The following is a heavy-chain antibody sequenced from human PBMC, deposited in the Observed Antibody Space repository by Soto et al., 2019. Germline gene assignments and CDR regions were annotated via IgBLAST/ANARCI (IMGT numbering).Heavy chain of an antibody. V-gene: IGHV4-4*07. CDR3: AILSN. CDR1: VDSVTNYY. CDR2: VYTSGST. J-gene: IGHJ4*02. Sequence: ETLSVACTVSVDSVTNYYWNWMRQPAGKGLEWIGRVYTSGSTNYNPSLKSRVTMSGDTSTSTAYMELRSLRSDDTAVYYCAILSNWGQGTLGTVSS.